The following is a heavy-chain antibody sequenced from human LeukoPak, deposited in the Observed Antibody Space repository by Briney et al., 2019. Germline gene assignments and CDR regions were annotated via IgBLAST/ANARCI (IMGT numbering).Heavy chain of an antibody. CDR3: ARSRAYYYDSSGCYYDY. D-gene: IGHD3-22*01. CDR1: GYTFTGYY. V-gene: IGHV1-2*06. J-gene: IGHJ4*02. CDR2: INPNSGGT. Sequence: ASVKVSCKASGYTFTGYYMHWVRQAPGQGLEWMGRINPNSGGTNYAQKFQGRVTMTRDTSISTAYMELSRLRSDDTAVYYCARSRAYYYDSSGCYYDYWGQGTLVTVSS.